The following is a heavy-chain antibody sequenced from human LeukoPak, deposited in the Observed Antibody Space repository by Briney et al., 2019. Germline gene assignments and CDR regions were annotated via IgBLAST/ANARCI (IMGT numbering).Heavy chain of an antibody. CDR2: IYVDGRTT. J-gene: IGHJ4*02. CDR3: ARPLDSSNNYFDY. V-gene: IGHV3-74*01. CDR1: EFTFSNYW. Sequence: GGSLRLSCVASEFTFSNYWMHWVRQPPGKGLVWVSRIYVDGRTTNYADSVKGRFTISRDNAKNSLYLQMNSLRAEDTAVYYCARPLDSSNNYFDYWGQGTLVTVSA. D-gene: IGHD6-13*01.